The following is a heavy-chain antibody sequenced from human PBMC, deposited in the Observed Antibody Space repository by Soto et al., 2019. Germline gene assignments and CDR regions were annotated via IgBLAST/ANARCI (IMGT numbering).Heavy chain of an antibody. Sequence: PGGSLRLSCAASGFTFSSYAMSWVRQAPGKGLEWVSAISGSGGSTYYADSVKGRFTISRDNSKNTLYLQMNSLRAEDTAVYYCAKDLRMTGTTSLFFDYWGQGTLVTVSS. CDR3: AKDLRMTGTTSLFFDY. J-gene: IGHJ4*02. D-gene: IGHD1-7*01. V-gene: IGHV3-23*01. CDR2: ISGSGGST. CDR1: GFTFSSYA.